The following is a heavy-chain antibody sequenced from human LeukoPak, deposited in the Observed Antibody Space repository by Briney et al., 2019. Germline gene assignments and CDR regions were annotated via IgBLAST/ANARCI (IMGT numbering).Heavy chain of an antibody. D-gene: IGHD6-13*01. CDR2: IKQDGSEK. V-gene: IGHV3-7*01. Sequence: GGSLRLSCAASGFTFSSYWMSWVRQAPGKGLEWVANIKQDGSEKYYVDSVKGRFTISRDNAKNSLYLQMNSLRAEDTAVYYCAREGSSWYRREIDYWGQGTLVSVCS. CDR1: GFTFSSYW. J-gene: IGHJ4*02. CDR3: AREGSSWYRREIDY.